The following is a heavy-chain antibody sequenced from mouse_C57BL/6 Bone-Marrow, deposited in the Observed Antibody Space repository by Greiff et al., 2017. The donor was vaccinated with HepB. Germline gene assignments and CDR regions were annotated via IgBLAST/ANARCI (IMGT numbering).Heavy chain of an antibody. CDR3: ARHGTTVVRNYAMDY. CDR2: IWSDGST. Sequence: VKLMESGPGLVAPSQSLSITCTVSGFSLTSYGVHWVRQPPGKGLEWLVVIWSDGSTTYNSALKSRLSISKDNSKSQVFLKMNSLQTDDTAMYYCARHGTTVVRNYAMDYWGQGTSVTVSS. J-gene: IGHJ4*01. D-gene: IGHD1-1*01. V-gene: IGHV2-6-1*01. CDR1: GFSLTSYG.